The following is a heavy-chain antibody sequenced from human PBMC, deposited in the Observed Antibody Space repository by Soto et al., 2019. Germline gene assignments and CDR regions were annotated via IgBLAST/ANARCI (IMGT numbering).Heavy chain of an antibody. CDR1: GGTFSSYA. J-gene: IGHJ4*02. Sequence: QVQLVQSGAEVKKPGSSVKVSCKASGGTFSSYAVSWVRQAPGQGLEWMGGIIPIFGTANYAQKFQGRVTITGDESTSPAHMELSSLTFEDTAVYYCARDSDSSGYYTSVDYWGQGTLVTVSS. CDR3: ARDSDSSGYYTSVDY. CDR2: IIPIFGTA. V-gene: IGHV1-69*01. D-gene: IGHD3-22*01.